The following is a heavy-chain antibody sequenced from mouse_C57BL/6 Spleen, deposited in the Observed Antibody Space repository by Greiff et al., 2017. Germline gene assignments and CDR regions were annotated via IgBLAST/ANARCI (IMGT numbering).Heavy chain of an antibody. V-gene: IGHV1-82*01. CDR1: GYAFSSSW. Sequence: QVQLQQSGPELVKPGASVKISCKASGYAFSSSWMNWVKQRPGKGLEWIGRIYPGDGDTNYNGKFKGKATLTADKSSSTAYMQLSSLTSEDSAVYFCARSLGPFDYGGQGTTLTVSS. CDR3: ARSLGPFDY. D-gene: IGHD4-1*01. CDR2: IYPGDGDT. J-gene: IGHJ2*01.